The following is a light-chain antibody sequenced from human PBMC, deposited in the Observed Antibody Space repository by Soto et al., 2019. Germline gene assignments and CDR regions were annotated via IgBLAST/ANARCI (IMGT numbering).Light chain of an antibody. Sequence: EIVLTQSPDTLSVSPGETATLSCRASQSANNKLAWYQQKPGQAPRLVMYTVSVRATGIPARFSGSGSGTEFTLTISSLQSEDAAVYYCQQHNNWPLTFGGETRVEI. V-gene: IGKV3D-15*01. CDR1: QSANNK. J-gene: IGKJ4*01. CDR2: TVS. CDR3: QQHNNWPLT.